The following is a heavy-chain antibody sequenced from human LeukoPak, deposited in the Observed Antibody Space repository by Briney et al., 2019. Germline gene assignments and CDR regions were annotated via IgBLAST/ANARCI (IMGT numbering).Heavy chain of an antibody. CDR1: GFTFSTYA. Sequence: GGSLILSCAASGFTFSTYAMSWFRQAPGKGLEWVSAIGGGTYYADSVKGRFTISRDNSKNTLYLQMNSLRAEDAALYYCGRQAYNSGWCDYWGQGTLVTVSS. J-gene: IGHJ4*02. V-gene: IGHV3-23*01. D-gene: IGHD6-19*01. CDR3: GRQAYNSGWCDY. CDR2: IGGGT.